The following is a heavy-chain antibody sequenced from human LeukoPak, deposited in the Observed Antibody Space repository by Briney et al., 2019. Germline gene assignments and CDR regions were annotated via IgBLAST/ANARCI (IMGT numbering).Heavy chain of an antibody. Sequence: GGSLTLSCAASGFTFSSYCMHWVRQPPGKGLEWVAFIRYDGSNKYYADAVKGRFTITRDNSKNTLYLQMNSLRAEDTAVYYCAKPLGYSSSWDRGYYYYMDVWGKGTTVTVSS. D-gene: IGHD6-13*01. CDR3: AKPLGYSSSWDRGYYYYMDV. V-gene: IGHV3-30*02. CDR2: IRYDGSNK. J-gene: IGHJ6*03. CDR1: GFTFSSYC.